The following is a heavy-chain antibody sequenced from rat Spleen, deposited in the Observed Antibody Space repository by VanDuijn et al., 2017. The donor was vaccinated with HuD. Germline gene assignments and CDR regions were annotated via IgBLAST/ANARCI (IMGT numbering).Heavy chain of an antibody. J-gene: IGHJ3*01. Sequence: EVQLVESGGDLVPPGRSLKLSCAASGFTFSNCGMAWVRQAPTKGLEWVATINYDGTSTHYRDSVKGRFTISRDNAKSTLYLQMDSLRSEDTATYYCARHDSSPNWFAYWGQGTLVTVSS. D-gene: IGHD1-8*01. V-gene: IGHV5-29*01. CDR3: ARHDSSPNWFAY. CDR2: INYDGTST. CDR1: GFTFSNCG.